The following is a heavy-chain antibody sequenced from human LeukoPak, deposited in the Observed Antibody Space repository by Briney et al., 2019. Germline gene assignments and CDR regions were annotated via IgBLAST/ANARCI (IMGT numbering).Heavy chain of an antibody. CDR1: GYTFTSYD. D-gene: IGHD3-10*01. J-gene: IGHJ4*02. CDR2: INPSGGST. Sequence: ASVKVSCKASGYTFTSYDINWVRQATGQGPEWMGIINPSGGSTSYAQKFQGRVTMTRDTSTSTVYTELSSLRSEDTAVYYCARVNRATMVRGVLDYWGQGTLVTVSS. V-gene: IGHV1-46*01. CDR3: ARVNRATMVRGVLDY.